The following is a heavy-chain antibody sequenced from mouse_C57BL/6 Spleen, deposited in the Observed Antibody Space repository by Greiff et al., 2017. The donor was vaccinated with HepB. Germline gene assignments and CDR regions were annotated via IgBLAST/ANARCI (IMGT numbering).Heavy chain of an antibody. Sequence: QVQLQQSGAELARPGASVKLSCKASGYTFTSYGISWVKQRTGQGLEWIGEIYPRSGNTYYNEKFKGKATLTADKSSSTAYMELRSLTSEDSAVYFCARGSSPTPSYYFDYWGQGTTLTVSS. CDR3: ARGSSPTPSYYFDY. CDR2: IYPRSGNT. D-gene: IGHD1-1*01. CDR1: GYTFTSYG. J-gene: IGHJ2*01. V-gene: IGHV1-81*01.